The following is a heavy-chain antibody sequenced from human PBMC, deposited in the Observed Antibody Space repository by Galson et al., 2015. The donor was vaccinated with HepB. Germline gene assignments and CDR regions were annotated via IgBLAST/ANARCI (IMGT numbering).Heavy chain of an antibody. D-gene: IGHD6-13*01. CDR2: IYSGGST. V-gene: IGHV3-66*01. J-gene: IGHJ3*02. CDR3: ARADSSSRGAFDI. Sequence: SLRLSCAASGFTVSSNYMSWVRQAPGKGLEWVSVIYSGGSTYYADSVKGRFTISRDNSKNTLYLQMNSLRAEDTAVYYCARADSSSRGAFDIWGQGTMVTVSS. CDR1: GFTVSSNY.